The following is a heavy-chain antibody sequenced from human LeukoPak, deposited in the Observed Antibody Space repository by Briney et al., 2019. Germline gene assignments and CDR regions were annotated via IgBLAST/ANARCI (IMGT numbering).Heavy chain of an antibody. D-gene: IGHD6-13*01. Sequence: PGGSLRLSCAASGFTVSSNYMSWVRQAPGKGLEWVSVIYSGGSTYYADSVKGRFTISRDNSKNTLYLQMNSLRAEDTAVYYCARDRIYSSSWYLYYYYGMDVWGQGTTVTVSS. J-gene: IGHJ6*02. V-gene: IGHV3-66*01. CDR1: GFTVSSNY. CDR2: IYSGGST. CDR3: ARDRIYSSSWYLYYYYGMDV.